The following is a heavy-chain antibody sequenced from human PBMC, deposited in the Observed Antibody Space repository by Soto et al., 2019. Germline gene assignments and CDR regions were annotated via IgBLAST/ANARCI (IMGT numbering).Heavy chain of an antibody. D-gene: IGHD2-2*02. CDR3: ARLVCSSTSCYTGSDYYYGMDV. J-gene: IGHJ6*02. CDR2: IDPSDSYT. Sequence: PGESLKISCMGSGYSFTSYWISWVRQVPGKGLEWMGRIDPSDSYTNYSPSFQGHVTISADKSISTAYLQWSSLKASDTAMYYCARLVCSSTSCYTGSDYYYGMDVWGQGTTVTVSS. V-gene: IGHV5-10-1*01. CDR1: GYSFTSYW.